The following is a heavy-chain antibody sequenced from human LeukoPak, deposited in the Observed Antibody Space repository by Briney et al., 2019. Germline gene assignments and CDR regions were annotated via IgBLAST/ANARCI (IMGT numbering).Heavy chain of an antibody. V-gene: IGHV4-59*01. CDR1: GGSISSYY. CDR3: ARGYSGSYGRFDY. Sequence: PSETLSLTCTVSGGSISSYYWSWIRQPPGKGLEWIGYIYYSGSTSYNPSLKSRVTISVDASKNQFSLKLSSVTAADTAVYYCARGYSGSYGRFDYWGQGTLVTVSS. CDR2: IYYSGST. D-gene: IGHD1-26*01. J-gene: IGHJ4*02.